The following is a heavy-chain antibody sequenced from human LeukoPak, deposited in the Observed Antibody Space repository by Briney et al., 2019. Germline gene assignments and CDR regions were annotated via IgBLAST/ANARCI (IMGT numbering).Heavy chain of an antibody. CDR3: AFNWIGLLSGYFDH. V-gene: IGHV3-23*01. CDR1: GFTFDTYA. D-gene: IGHD1-26*01. CDR2: ISGGGGTT. J-gene: IGHJ4*02. Sequence: GGSLRLSCAASGFTFDTYAMNWVRQAPGKGLEWVAVISGGGGTTNYADSVKGRFTISRDNSKKMIYLQMNSLRTEDTAVYYCAFNWIGLLSGYFDHWGQGPLVPVSS.